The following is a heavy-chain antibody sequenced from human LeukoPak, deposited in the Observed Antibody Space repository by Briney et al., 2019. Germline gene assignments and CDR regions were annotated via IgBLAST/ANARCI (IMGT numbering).Heavy chain of an antibody. D-gene: IGHD3-22*01. Sequence: SETLSLTCAVYGGSFSGYYWSWIRKPPGKGLEWIGEINHSGSTNYNPSLKSRVTISVDTSKNRFSLKLSSVTAADTAVYYCARSAYYYDSSGYYYPYYWGQGTLVTVSS. CDR2: INHSGST. J-gene: IGHJ4*02. V-gene: IGHV4-34*01. CDR1: GGSFSGYY. CDR3: ARSAYYYDSSGYYYPYY.